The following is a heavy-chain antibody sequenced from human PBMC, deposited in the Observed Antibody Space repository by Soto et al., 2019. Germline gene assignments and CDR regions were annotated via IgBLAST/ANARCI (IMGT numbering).Heavy chain of an antibody. CDR3: ASQAEGDYNYGY. J-gene: IGHJ4*02. Sequence: ASVKVSCKASGYTFTSYAMHWVRQAPEQRLEWMGWIDAGNGNTKYSQKFQGRVTVTRDTSASTAYMELSSLRSEDTAVYYCASQAEGDYNYGYWGQGTLVTVSP. CDR2: IDAGNGNT. CDR1: GYTFTSYA. D-gene: IGHD5-12*01. V-gene: IGHV1-3*01.